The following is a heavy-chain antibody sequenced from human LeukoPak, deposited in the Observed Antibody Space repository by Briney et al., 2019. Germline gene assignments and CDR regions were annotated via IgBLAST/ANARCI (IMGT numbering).Heavy chain of an antibody. CDR3: ARLSSSWPRGGYYYYGMDV. CDR2: INHSGST. Sequence: SETLSLTCAVYGGSFSGYYWSWIRQPPGKGLEWIGEINHSGSTNYNPSLKSRVTISVDTSKNQFSLRLSSVTAADTAVYYCARLSSSWPRGGYYYYGMDVWGQGTTVTVSS. CDR1: GGSFSGYY. V-gene: IGHV4-34*01. J-gene: IGHJ6*02. D-gene: IGHD6-13*01.